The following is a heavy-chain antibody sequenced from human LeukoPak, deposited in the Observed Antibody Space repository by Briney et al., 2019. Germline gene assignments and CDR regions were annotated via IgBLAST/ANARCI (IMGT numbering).Heavy chain of an antibody. CDR1: GFTLSCYG. CDR3: AKDRGSGSYYGPNY. CDR2: ISYDRSRK. J-gene: IGHJ4*02. D-gene: IGHD1-26*01. V-gene: IGHV3-30*18. Sequence: GGSLTPSCAASGFTLSCYGIQWVGQAPRRGREWVAFISYDRSRKYYAVSVKGRFTLSRDNSKNTVYLQMNSLRAEDTAVYYCAKDRGSGSYYGPNYWGQGTLVTVSS.